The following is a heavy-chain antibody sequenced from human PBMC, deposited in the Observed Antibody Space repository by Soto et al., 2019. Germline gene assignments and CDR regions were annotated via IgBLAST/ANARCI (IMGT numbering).Heavy chain of an antibody. J-gene: IGHJ3*02. V-gene: IGHV4-34*01. Sequence: QVQLQQWGAGLLKPSETLSLTCAVYGGFVSSGSYYWSWIRQPPGKGLEWIGEMSQSGGTHFNPSLKSRVTISVDTSKNQFSLKMSSVTAADTALYYCARVERGTATTVVDAFDIWGRGTMVTVSS. CDR2: MSQSGGT. CDR3: ARVERGTATTVVDAFDI. CDR1: GGFVSSGSYY. D-gene: IGHD1-1*01.